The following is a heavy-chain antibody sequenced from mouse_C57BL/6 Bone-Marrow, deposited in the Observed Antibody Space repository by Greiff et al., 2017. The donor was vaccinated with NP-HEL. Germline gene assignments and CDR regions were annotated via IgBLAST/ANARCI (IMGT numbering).Heavy chain of an antibody. J-gene: IGHJ4*01. D-gene: IGHD2-3*01. CDR3: AKRGDGYYPYYYAMDY. Sequence: QVQLQQSGPGLVQPSQSLSITCTVSGFSLTSYGVHWVRQSPGKGLEWLGVIWRGGSTDYNAAFMSRLSITKDNSKSQVFFKMNSLKADDTAIYYGAKRGDGYYPYYYAMDYWGQGPAVTVAA. CDR2: IWRGGST. V-gene: IGHV2-5*01. CDR1: GFSLTSYG.